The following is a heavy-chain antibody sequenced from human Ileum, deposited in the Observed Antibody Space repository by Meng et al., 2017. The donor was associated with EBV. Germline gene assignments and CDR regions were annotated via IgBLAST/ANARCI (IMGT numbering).Heavy chain of an antibody. Sequence: AQLPESGPGVGQPSRTLSLAGAVSGGSMSRTNWWSWVRQPPGKGLEGIGEIYHSGSTNYNPSLKSRVSISVDKSKNQFSLKLSSVTAADTAVYYCARADKVRFDYWGQGTLVTVSS. CDR3: ARADKVRFDY. J-gene: IGHJ4*02. CDR1: GGSMSRTNW. V-gene: IGHV4-4*02. CDR2: IYHSGST.